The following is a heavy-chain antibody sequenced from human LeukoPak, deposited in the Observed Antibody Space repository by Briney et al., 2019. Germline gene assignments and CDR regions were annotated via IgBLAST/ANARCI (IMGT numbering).Heavy chain of an antibody. Sequence: ASVKVSCKASGYTFTSYGISWVRQAPGQGLEWMGWISAYNGNTNYAQKLQGRVTMTTDTSTSTAYMELRSLRSDDTAVYYCARNGDYGDYPPPYYYGMDVWAKGPRSPSP. J-gene: IGHJ6*02. CDR2: ISAYNGNT. D-gene: IGHD4-17*01. CDR3: ARNGDYGDYPPPYYYGMDV. CDR1: GYTFTSYG. V-gene: IGHV1-18*01.